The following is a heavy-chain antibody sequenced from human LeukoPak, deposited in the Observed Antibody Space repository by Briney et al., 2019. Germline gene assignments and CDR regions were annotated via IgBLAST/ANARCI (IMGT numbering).Heavy chain of an antibody. CDR1: GVIFSNYE. D-gene: IGHD1-26*01. Sequence: GGSLRLSCAVSGVIFSNYEMNWVRQAPGRGLEWVSYISSSGGTIYYADSVKGRFTISRDNAQNSLYLQVNSLRDEDTAVYYCARGGYSGSYFDYWGQGTLITVSS. CDR2: ISSSGGTI. V-gene: IGHV3-48*03. CDR3: ARGGYSGSYFDY. J-gene: IGHJ4*02.